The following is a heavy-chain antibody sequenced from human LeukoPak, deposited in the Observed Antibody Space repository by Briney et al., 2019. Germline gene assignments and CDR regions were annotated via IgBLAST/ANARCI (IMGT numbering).Heavy chain of an antibody. CDR3: ARAGYGDSDFDY. CDR1: GSSINVYY. V-gene: IGHV4-38-2*02. J-gene: IGHJ4*02. Sequence: SETLSLTCTVSGSSINVYYWGWIRQPPGKGLEWIGSIYHSGNTYYNPSLKSRVTISVDTSKNQFSLKLNSVTAADTAVYYCARAGYGDSDFDYWGQGTLVTVSS. CDR2: IYHSGNT. D-gene: IGHD4-17*01.